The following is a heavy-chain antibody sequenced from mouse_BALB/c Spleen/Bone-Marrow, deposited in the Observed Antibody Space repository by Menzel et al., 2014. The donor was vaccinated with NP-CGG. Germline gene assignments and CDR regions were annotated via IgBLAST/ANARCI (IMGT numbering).Heavy chain of an antibody. CDR3: ASVYDYGRGYAMDY. J-gene: IGHJ4*01. D-gene: IGHD2-4*01. Sequence: VQLQQSGAELVRPGSSVKISCKASGYAFSNYGMNWVKQRPGQGLEWIGQIYPGDGDTNYNGKFKGRVTLTADKSSSTAYMQLSSLTSEDSAVYFCASVYDYGRGYAMDYWGQGTSATVSS. CDR2: IYPGDGDT. V-gene: IGHV1-80*01. CDR1: GYAFSNYG.